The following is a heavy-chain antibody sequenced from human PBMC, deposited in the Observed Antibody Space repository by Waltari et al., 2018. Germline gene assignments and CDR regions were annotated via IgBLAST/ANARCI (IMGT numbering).Heavy chain of an antibody. CDR3: ARVFGYYYYYMDV. Sequence: QVQLQQWGAGLLKPSETLSLTCDVSGGSLSGYHWTWTRQPPGEGLEWIGEINDSGRTTYNPSLESRVTVSIDTANNQFSLRVRSVTAADTAVYYCARVFGYYYYYMDVWGKGTTVTISS. J-gene: IGHJ6*03. V-gene: IGHV4-34*02. CDR2: INDSGRT. D-gene: IGHD3-3*01. CDR1: GGSLSGYH.